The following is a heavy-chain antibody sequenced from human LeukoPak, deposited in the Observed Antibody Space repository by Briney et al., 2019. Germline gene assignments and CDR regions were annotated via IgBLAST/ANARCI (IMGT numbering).Heavy chain of an antibody. CDR3: ARCTIFGVLYDAFDI. Sequence: PGGSLRLSCAASGFTFSSYNMNWVRQAPGKGREGVSYISSSSSTTYYADSVKGRFTISRDNAKNSLYLQMNNLRAEDTAVYYCARCTIFGVLYDAFDIWGQGTMVTVSS. D-gene: IGHD3-3*01. J-gene: IGHJ3*02. CDR1: GFTFSSYN. V-gene: IGHV3-48*01. CDR2: ISSSSSTT.